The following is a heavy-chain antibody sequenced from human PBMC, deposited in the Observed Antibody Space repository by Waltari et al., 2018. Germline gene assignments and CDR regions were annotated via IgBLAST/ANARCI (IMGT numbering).Heavy chain of an antibody. D-gene: IGHD3-22*01. CDR1: GLTFRPYA. CDR3: ARVGGGNYDDSGSASRFDY. J-gene: IGHJ4*02. CDR2: ISTSGAST. V-gene: IGHV3-23*04. Sequence: EIQLVESGGGLIQPGGSLRLSCAASGLTFRPYARSWVRKAPGMGLEWVSAISTSGASTYYAASVKGRFTISRDNSKNTLHLQMNSLRADDTAVYYCARVGGGNYDDSGSASRFDYWGQGTLVTVSS.